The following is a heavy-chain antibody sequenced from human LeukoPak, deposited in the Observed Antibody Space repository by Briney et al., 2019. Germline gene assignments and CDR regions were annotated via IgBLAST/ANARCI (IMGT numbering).Heavy chain of an antibody. D-gene: IGHD3-22*01. J-gene: IGHJ4*02. CDR2: IFHSGSA. CDR1: GFTFSSYS. V-gene: IGHV4-34*12. CDR3: ARNYDSVGPGPFDN. Sequence: PGGSLRLSCAASGFTFSSYSMNWVRQAPGKGLEWIGEIFHSGSANYNPSLKSRVSLSVDKSKNQFSLRLSSVTAADTAVYYCARNYDSVGPGPFDNWGQGTLVTVSS.